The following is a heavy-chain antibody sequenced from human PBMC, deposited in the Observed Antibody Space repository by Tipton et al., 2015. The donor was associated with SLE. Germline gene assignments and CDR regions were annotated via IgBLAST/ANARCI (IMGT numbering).Heavy chain of an antibody. D-gene: IGHD1-26*01. Sequence: GSLRLSCAASGFDFSTYAMNWVRQAPGKGLEWVSYISSSSSTIYYADSVKGRFTISRDNAKNSLYLQMNSLRAEDTAVYYCARALDPQLANYFDYWGQGTLVTVSS. CDR2: ISSSSSTI. CDR1: GFDFSTYA. V-gene: IGHV3-48*01. J-gene: IGHJ4*02. CDR3: ARALDPQLANYFDY.